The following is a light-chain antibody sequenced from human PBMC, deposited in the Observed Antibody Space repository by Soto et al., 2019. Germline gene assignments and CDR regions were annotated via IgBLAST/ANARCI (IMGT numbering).Light chain of an antibody. V-gene: IGLV2-14*01. CDR2: EVS. Sequence: QSALTQPASVSGSPGQSITISCTGTSSDVGGYNYVSWYQQHQGKAPKLMIYEVSNRPSGVSNRFSGSKSGNTASLTISGLQAEDEAYYYCSSYTSSSTYVFGTGTKVTVL. CDR3: SSYTSSSTYV. CDR1: SSDVGGYNY. J-gene: IGLJ1*01.